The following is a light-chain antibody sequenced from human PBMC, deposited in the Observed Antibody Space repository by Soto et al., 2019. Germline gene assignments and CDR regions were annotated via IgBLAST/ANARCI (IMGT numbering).Light chain of an antibody. V-gene: IGLV3-21*02. Sequence: SYELTQPPSVSVAPGQTARITCGGNNIGSKSVHWYQQKPGQAPVLVVYDDSDRHSGIPERFSGSNSGNTATMTISRVEAGDEADYYCQVWDSSSDPYVFGTGTKLTVL. CDR2: DDS. J-gene: IGLJ1*01. CDR1: NIGSKS. CDR3: QVWDSSSDPYV.